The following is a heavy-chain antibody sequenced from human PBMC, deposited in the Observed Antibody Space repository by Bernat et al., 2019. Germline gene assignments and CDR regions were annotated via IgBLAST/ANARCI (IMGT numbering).Heavy chain of an antibody. CDR1: GGSFSGYY. CDR3: GRVTLRSQRTYMVRGINWFDP. V-gene: IGHV4-34*01. Sequence: QVQLQQWGAGLLKPSETLSLTCAVYGGSFSGYYWSWIRQPPGKGLECIGEINHSGRTNYNPSLKSRVTISVDTSKNQFSLKLSSVTAADTAVYYCGRVTLRSQRTYMVRGINWFDPWGQGTLVTVSS. D-gene: IGHD3-10*01. CDR2: INHSGRT. J-gene: IGHJ5*02.